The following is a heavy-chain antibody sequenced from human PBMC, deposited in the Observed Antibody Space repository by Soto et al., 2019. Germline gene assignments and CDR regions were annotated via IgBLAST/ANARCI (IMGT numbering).Heavy chain of an antibody. J-gene: IGHJ4*02. CDR1: GFSFGSYA. Sequence: GGSLRLSCAASGFSFGSYALSWVRQAPGKGLEWVSTISGSDGKTFYADAVKGRFSISRDTSQNTLYLQMNSLRADDTAIYYYARWSYLDYWGQGTRVTVS. CDR2: ISGSDGKT. D-gene: IGHD3-3*01. CDR3: ARWSYLDY. V-gene: IGHV3-23*01.